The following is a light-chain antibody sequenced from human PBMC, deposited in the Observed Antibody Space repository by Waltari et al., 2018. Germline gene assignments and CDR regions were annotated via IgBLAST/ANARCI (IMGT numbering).Light chain of an antibody. CDR3: HQYFRSPWT. CDR2: WAS. Sequence: DIVVTQSPDSLALSLGETATLNCRSSQNLFYCVTERNYLAWYRQKPGQPPELLVYWASTRESGVPDRVSGSGTETDFTLTIRSLRAEDVGIYFCHQYFRSPWTFGQGTRVEI. CDR1: QNLFYCVTERNY. J-gene: IGKJ1*01. V-gene: IGKV4-1*01.